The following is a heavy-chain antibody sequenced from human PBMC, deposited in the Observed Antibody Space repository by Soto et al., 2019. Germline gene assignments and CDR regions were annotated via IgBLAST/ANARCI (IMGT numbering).Heavy chain of an antibody. CDR2: ISYDGSNK. CDR3: ARSPKGGSSPDYYFDY. CDR1: GFTFSSYA. J-gene: IGHJ4*02. Sequence: GGSLRLSCAASGFTFSSYAMHWVRQAPGTGLEWVAVISYDGSNKYYADSVKGRFTISRDNSKNTLYLQMNILRAEDTAVYYCARSPKGGSSPDYYFDYWGQGTLVTVSS. D-gene: IGHD1-26*01. V-gene: IGHV3-30-3*01.